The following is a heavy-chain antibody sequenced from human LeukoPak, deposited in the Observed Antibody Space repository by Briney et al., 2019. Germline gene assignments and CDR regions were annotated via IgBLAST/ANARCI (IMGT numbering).Heavy chain of an antibody. CDR3: AKAVGATRGYYYSGMGV. Sequence: PGGSLRLSCAASGFTFSSYALTWVRQAPGKGLEWVSAISGGGGSAYYADSVKGRFTISRDSSMNTLYLQMSSLTAGDTAVYYCAKAVGATRGYYYSGMGVWGQGTTVTVSS. D-gene: IGHD1-26*01. CDR1: GFTFSSYA. V-gene: IGHV3-23*01. J-gene: IGHJ6*02. CDR2: ISGGGGSA.